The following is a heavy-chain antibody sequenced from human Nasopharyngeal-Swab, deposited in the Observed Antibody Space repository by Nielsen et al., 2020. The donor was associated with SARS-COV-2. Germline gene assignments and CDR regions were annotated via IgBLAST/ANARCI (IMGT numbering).Heavy chain of an antibody. Sequence: GESLKISCAASGFTFSSYDMHWVRQATGKGLEWVSAIGTAGDTYYPGSVKGRFTISRENAKNSLYLQMNSLRAGDTAVYHCARGYDSSGYLRPIDAFDIWGQGTMVTVSS. CDR1: GFTFSSYD. V-gene: IGHV3-13*04. CDR3: ARGYDSSGYLRPIDAFDI. J-gene: IGHJ3*02. CDR2: IGTAGDT. D-gene: IGHD3-22*01.